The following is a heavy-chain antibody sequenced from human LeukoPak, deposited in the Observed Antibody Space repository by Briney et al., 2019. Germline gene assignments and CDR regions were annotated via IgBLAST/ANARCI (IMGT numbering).Heavy chain of an antibody. CDR2: INVYNGNT. J-gene: IGHJ4*02. V-gene: IGHV1-18*01. CDR1: GYTFTTSG. CDR3: ARGLVVPAAMGEFDY. D-gene: IGHD2-2*01. Sequence: ASLKVSCKASGYTFTTSGINWVRQAPRQGLEWMGFINVYNGNTNYAQKFQGRITMTRDTSTNTAYMELRSLKSDDTAVYYCARGLVVPAAMGEFDYWGQGTLIAVSS.